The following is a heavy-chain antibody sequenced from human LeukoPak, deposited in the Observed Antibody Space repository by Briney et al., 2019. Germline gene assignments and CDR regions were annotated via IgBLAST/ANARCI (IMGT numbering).Heavy chain of an antibody. J-gene: IGHJ4*02. CDR1: GFTFSSYW. V-gene: IGHV3-7*01. Sequence: GGSLRLSCAASGFTFSSYWMSWVRQAPGKGLEWVANIKKDGSEKYFVDSVKGRFTISRDNAKTSLYLQMNSLRAEDTAVYYCARDLSGVTGYTYGRGIDYWGQGTLVTVSS. CDR3: ARDLSGVTGYTYGRGIDY. CDR2: IKKDGSEK. D-gene: IGHD5-18*01.